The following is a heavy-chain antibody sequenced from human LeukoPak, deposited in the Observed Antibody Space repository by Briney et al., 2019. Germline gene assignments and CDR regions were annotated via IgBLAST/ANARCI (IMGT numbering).Heavy chain of an antibody. Sequence: GASVKVSCKASGYTFTSYPMNWVRQAPGQGLEWMGWINTNTGNPTYAQGFTGRFVFSLDTSVSTAYLQISSLKAEDTAVYYCARGVVGGYDYSFRPYQYMDVWGQGTTVTVSS. J-gene: IGHJ6*02. CDR2: INTNTGNP. V-gene: IGHV7-4-1*02. CDR3: ARGVVGGYDYSFRPYQYMDV. D-gene: IGHD5-12*01. CDR1: GYTFTSYP.